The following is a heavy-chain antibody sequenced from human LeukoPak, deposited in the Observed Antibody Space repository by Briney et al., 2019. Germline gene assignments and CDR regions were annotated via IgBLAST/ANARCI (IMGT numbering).Heavy chain of an antibody. V-gene: IGHV3-23*01. J-gene: IGHJ4*02. CDR3: AKAVRNYDFWYYFDY. CDR1: GGSISSYY. Sequence: ETLSLTCTVSGGSISSYYWSWIRQPAGKGLEWVSAISGSGGSTYYADSVKGRFTISRDNSKNTLYLQMNSLRAEDTAVYYCAKAVRNYDFWYYFDYWGQGTLVTVSS. D-gene: IGHD1-7*01. CDR2: ISGSGGST.